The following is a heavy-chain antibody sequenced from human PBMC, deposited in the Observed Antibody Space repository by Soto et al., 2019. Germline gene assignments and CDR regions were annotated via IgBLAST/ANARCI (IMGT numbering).Heavy chain of an antibody. CDR2: ISGSGGST. V-gene: IGHV3-23*01. CDR1: GFTFSSYA. D-gene: IGHD2-15*01. J-gene: IGHJ4*02. CDR3: AIYWIVVVAAPPTDFDY. Sequence: GSLRLSCAASGFTFSSYAMSWVRQAPGKGLEWVSAISGSGGSTYYADSVKGRFTISRDNSKNTLYLQMNSLRAEDTAVYYCAIYWIVVVAAPPTDFDYRGQGTLVTVSS.